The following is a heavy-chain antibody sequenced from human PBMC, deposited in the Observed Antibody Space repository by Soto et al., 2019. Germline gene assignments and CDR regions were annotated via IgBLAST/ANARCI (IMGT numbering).Heavy chain of an antibody. CDR3: ARDDYDFWSGYDYFGSGYMDV. CDR1: GVTFSSYG. D-gene: IGHD3-3*01. J-gene: IGHJ6*03. V-gene: IGHV3-33*01. Sequence: PGGSLRLSCAASGVTFSSYGMHWVRQAPGKGLEWVAVIWYDGSNKYYADSVKGRFTISRDNSKNTLYLQMNSLRAEDTAVYYCARDDYDFWSGYDYFGSGYMDVWGKGTTVTVSS. CDR2: IWYDGSNK.